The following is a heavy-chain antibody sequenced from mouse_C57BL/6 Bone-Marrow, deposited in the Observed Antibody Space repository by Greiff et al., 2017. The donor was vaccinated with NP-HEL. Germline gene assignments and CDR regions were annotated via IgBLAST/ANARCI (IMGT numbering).Heavy chain of an antibody. D-gene: IGHD3-2*01. J-gene: IGHJ2*01. Sequence: QVQLQQPGAELVRPGSSVKLSCKASGYTFTSYWMHWVKQRPIQGLEWIGNIDPSDSETHYNQKFKDKATLTVDKSSSTAYMQLSSLTSEASEVDYCARVKTEQYFDYWGQGTTLTVSS. CDR1: GYTFTSYW. V-gene: IGHV1-52*01. CDR2: IDPSDSET. CDR3: ARVKTEQYFDY.